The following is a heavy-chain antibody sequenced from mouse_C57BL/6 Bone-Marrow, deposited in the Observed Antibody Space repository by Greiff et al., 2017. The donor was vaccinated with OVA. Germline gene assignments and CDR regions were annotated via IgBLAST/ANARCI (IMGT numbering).Heavy chain of an antibody. CDR2: IDPSDSET. CDR3: ARRGEALDC. Sequence: QVQLKQPGAELVRPGSSVKLSCKASGYTFTSYWMHWVKQRPIQGLEWIGNIDPSDSETHYNQKFKDKATLTVDKSSSTAYMQLSSLTSEDSAVYYCARRGEALDCWGQGTTLTVSS. J-gene: IGHJ2*01. V-gene: IGHV1-52*01. CDR1: GYTFTSYW.